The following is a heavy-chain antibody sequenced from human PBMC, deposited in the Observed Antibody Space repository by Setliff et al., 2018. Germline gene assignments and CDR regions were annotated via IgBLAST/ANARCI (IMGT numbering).Heavy chain of an antibody. Sequence: PGGSLRLSCVASGFNLNVYTMEWVRQAPGKGLEWVSSISSNSNYIYNADSLKGRLTVSRDNAKNSLYLQMDSLTAEDTAVYYCARGSLSGTTYPSDYWGQGTLVTVSS. CDR2: ISSNSNYI. CDR3: ARGSLSGTTYPSDY. CDR1: GFNLNVYT. J-gene: IGHJ4*02. D-gene: IGHD1-7*01. V-gene: IGHV3-21*03.